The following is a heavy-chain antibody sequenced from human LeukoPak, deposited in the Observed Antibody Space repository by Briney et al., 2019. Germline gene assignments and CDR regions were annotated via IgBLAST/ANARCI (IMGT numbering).Heavy chain of an antibody. D-gene: IGHD6-25*01. V-gene: IGHV4-31*03. J-gene: IGHJ5*02. Sequence: PSETLSLTCTVSGGSISSSGYYWSWIRQYPGKGLEWIGFIYYTGSTDYKSTLKSRVIISVDTSTNQFSLELSSVTVADTAVYYCARGAYPSAWFDPWGQGMLVTVSS. CDR3: ARGAYPSAWFDP. CDR1: GGSISSSGYY. CDR2: IYYTGST.